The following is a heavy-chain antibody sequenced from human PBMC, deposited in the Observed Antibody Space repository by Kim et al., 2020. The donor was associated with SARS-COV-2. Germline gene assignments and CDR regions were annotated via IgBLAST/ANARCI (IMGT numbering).Heavy chain of an antibody. CDR2: INHSGST. Sequence: SETLSLTCAVYGGSFSGYYWSWIRQPPGKGLEWIGEINHSGSTNYNPSLKSRVTISVDTSKNQFSLKLSSVTAADTAVYYCARGRYCSSTSCYRPSPTLRGVRFDPWGQGTLVTVSS. CDR3: ARGRYCSSTSCYRPSPTLRGVRFDP. V-gene: IGHV4-34*01. CDR1: GGSFSGYY. J-gene: IGHJ5*02. D-gene: IGHD2-2*01.